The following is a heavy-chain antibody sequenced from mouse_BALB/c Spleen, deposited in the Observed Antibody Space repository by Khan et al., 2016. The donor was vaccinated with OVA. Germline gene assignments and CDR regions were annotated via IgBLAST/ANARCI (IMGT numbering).Heavy chain of an antibody. J-gene: IGHJ1*01. D-gene: IGHD2-4*01. Sequence: EVELVESGGGLVKPGGSLKLSCAASGFAFSSYDMSWVRQTPEKRLDWVAYISSGGGSIYFPDTVKGRFTISRDNAKRTLYLQMGSLKSEDTAMYYCTRQQATMITTSCYFDVWGAGTTVTVSS. CDR3: TRQQATMITTSCYFDV. V-gene: IGHV5-12-1*01. CDR1: GFAFSSYD. CDR2: ISSGGGSI.